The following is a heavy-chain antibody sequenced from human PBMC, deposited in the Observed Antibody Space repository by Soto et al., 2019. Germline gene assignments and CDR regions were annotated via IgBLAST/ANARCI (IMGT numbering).Heavy chain of an antibody. CDR1: GFTFRSNW. CDR3: AATVATRPN. V-gene: IGHV3-74*01. J-gene: IGHJ4*02. CDR2: IMSDGSIT. Sequence: EVQLVESGGGLVQPGGSLRLSCVASGFTFRSNWMHWVRQAPVKGPVWVSRIMSDGSITNYADDVKGRFTISRDNAKNTLYLQMNNVRTEDTAVYYCAATVATRPNWGQGTLVTVSS. D-gene: IGHD2-21*01.